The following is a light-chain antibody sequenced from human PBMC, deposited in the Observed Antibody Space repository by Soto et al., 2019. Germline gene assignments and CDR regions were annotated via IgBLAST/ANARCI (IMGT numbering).Light chain of an antibody. CDR1: QSVSSS. CDR2: DAS. Sequence: DIVLTQSPATLSLSPGERATLSCRTSQSVSSSLAWYQQKPGQAPRLLIFDASNRATGIPARFSGSGSGTDFTLTISSLEPEDFAVYYCQHRSNWPPLTFGQGTKVEIK. V-gene: IGKV3-11*01. J-gene: IGKJ1*01. CDR3: QHRSNWPPLT.